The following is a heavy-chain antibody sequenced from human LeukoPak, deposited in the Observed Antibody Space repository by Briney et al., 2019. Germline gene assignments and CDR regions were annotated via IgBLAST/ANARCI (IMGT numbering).Heavy chain of an antibody. CDR3: ARVAGWHWFDP. CDR1: GFTFSSYD. CDR2: IRPSGDNT. D-gene: IGHD6-19*01. J-gene: IGHJ5*02. Sequence: GALRLSCAASGFTFSSYDMTWARQAPGRGLEWVSSIRPSGDNTYYGDSVKGRFTISRDNSKNTVYLQMNNMRVDDTAVYYCARVAGWHWFDPWGQGTLVTVSS. V-gene: IGHV3-23*01.